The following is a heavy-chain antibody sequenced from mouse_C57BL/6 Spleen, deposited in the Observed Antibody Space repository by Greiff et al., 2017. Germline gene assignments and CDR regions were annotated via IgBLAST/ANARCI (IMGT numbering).Heavy chain of an antibody. CDR1: GFSLTSYA. CDR3: ARTPHYYGSFYFDY. Sequence: VKLVESGPGLVAPSQSLSITCTVSGFSLTSYAISWVRQPPGKGLEWLGVIWTGGGTNYNSALKSRLSISKDNSKSQVFLKMNSLQTDDTARYYCARTPHYYGSFYFDYWGQGTTLTVSS. J-gene: IGHJ2*01. CDR2: IWTGGGT. D-gene: IGHD1-1*01. V-gene: IGHV2-9-1*01.